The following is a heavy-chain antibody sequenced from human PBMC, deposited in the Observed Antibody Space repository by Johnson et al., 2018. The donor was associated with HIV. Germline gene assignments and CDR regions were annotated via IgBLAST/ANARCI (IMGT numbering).Heavy chain of an antibody. CDR1: GFTFSSYT. V-gene: IGHV3-64*04. Sequence: QEKLVESGGGLVQPGGSLRLSCVASGFTFSSYTLHWVRQAPGKGLEYVSRITGSGDTYYVNSVKGRFTISRDNSKNTLYLQMNSLRAEDTAVYYCARGLAADAFDIWGQGTMVTVSS. D-gene: IGHD6-13*01. J-gene: IGHJ3*02. CDR3: ARGLAADAFDI. CDR2: ITGSGDT.